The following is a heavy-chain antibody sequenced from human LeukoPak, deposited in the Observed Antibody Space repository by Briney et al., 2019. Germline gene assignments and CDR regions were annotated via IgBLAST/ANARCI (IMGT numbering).Heavy chain of an antibody. V-gene: IGHV3-72*01. CDR2: SRNEAHSYST. J-gene: IGHJ4*02. CDR3: ASSTAIGY. CDR1: GFTFRDHY. Sequence: PGGSLRLSCAVSGFTFRDHYMDWVRQAPGKGLEWVGRSRNEAHSYSTDFAASVRGRASLSRDDSSNSLYLRMNSLRTEDTAVYYCASSTAIGYWGQGTLVTVSS.